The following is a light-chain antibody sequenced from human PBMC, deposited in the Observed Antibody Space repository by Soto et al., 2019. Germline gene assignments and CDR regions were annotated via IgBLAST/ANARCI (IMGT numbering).Light chain of an antibody. CDR2: DVN. CDR1: STDVGGYHY. V-gene: IGLV2-11*01. CDR3: CSYAGSYTLV. J-gene: IGLJ2*01. Sequence: QSALTQPRSVSVSPGQSGTLSCTGTSTDVGGYHYVAWYQHHPGKAPNIIIYDVNKPTSGVPDRFSGSKSGNTASLTISGLHTEDEADDYFCSYAGSYTLVFGGGTQLT.